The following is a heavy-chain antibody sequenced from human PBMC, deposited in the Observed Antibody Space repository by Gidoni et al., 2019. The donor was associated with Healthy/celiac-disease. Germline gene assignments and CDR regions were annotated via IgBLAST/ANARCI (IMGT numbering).Heavy chain of an antibody. D-gene: IGHD3-22*01. CDR1: GFSLSTSGVG. CDR3: AHTGNYYDSSGYVAEYFQH. CDR2: IYWDDDK. V-gene: IGHV2-5*02. J-gene: IGHJ1*01. Sequence: QITLTESGPTLVKPTQTLTLTCTFSGFSLSTSGVGVGWIRQPPGKALEWLALIYWDDDKRYSPSLKSRLTITKDTSKNQVVLTMTNMDPVDTATYYCAHTGNYYDSSGYVAEYFQHWGQGTLVTVSS.